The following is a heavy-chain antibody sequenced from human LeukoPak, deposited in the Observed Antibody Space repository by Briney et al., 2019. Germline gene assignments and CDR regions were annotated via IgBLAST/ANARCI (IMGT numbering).Heavy chain of an antibody. Sequence: TSETLSLTCAVYGGSFSGYYWSWIRQPPGKGLEWIGEINHSGSTNYNPSLKSRVTISVDTSKNQFSLKLSSVTAADTAVYYCARLAVAGTVDAFDIWGQGTMVTVSS. CDR2: INHSGST. D-gene: IGHD6-19*01. V-gene: IGHV4-34*01. J-gene: IGHJ3*02. CDR1: GGSFSGYY. CDR3: ARLAVAGTVDAFDI.